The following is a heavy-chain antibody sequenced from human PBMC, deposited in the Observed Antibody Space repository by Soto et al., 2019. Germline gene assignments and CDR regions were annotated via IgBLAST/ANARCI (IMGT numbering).Heavy chain of an antibody. V-gene: IGHV1-18*01. Sequence: QAQLVQSGAEVRKPGASVKVSCKASGYTFYSHSISWVRQAPGQGLEWMGRINADYGNTQYAQKFRGRVTMTTDTTATTVYMDLTNLTFDVTAVYYCPTCIQGDYFFGIDGCGQVTTVTVAS. CDR2: INADYGNT. CDR3: PTCIQGDYFFGIDG. D-gene: IGHD5-18*01. CDR1: GYTFYSHS. J-gene: IGHJ6*02.